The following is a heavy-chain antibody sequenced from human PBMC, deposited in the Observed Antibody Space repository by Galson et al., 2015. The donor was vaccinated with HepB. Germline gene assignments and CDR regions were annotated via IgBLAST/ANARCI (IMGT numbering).Heavy chain of an antibody. D-gene: IGHD3-10*01. J-gene: IGHJ4*02. Sequence: SLRLSCAASGFTFSSYGMHWVRQAPGKGLEWVAVIWYDGSNKYYADSVKGRFTISRDNSKNTLYLQMNSLRAEDTAVYYCARDNTYYYGSGSYIDYWGQGTLVTVSS. CDR2: IWYDGSNK. CDR3: ARDNTYYYGSGSYIDY. V-gene: IGHV3-33*01. CDR1: GFTFSSYG.